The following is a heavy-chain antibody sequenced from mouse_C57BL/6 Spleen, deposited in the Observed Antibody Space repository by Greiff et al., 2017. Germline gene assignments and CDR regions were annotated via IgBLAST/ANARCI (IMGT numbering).Heavy chain of an antibody. D-gene: IGHD1-1*01. Sequence: QVQLQQSGPELVKPGASVKISCKASGYAFSSSWMNWVKQRPGKGLEWIGRIYPGDGDTNYNGKFKGKATLTADKSSSTAYMQLSSLTSEDSAVYFCARHEDQSYYGSGYYFDYWGQGTTLTVSS. J-gene: IGHJ2*01. V-gene: IGHV1-82*01. CDR1: GYAFSSSW. CDR3: ARHEDQSYYGSGYYFDY. CDR2: IYPGDGDT.